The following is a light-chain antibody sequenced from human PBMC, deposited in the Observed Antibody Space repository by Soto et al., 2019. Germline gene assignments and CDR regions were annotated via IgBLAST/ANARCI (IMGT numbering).Light chain of an antibody. CDR3: QQSYSTPRT. Sequence: DIQMTQSPSSLSSSVGDIFTITCRASQGISSYLNWYQQKPGKAPKLLIYAASSLQSGVPSWFSGSGSGTDFTLTISSLQPEDFTTYFCQQSYSTPRTFGQGTKVDIK. V-gene: IGKV1-39*01. J-gene: IGKJ1*01. CDR2: AAS. CDR1: QGISSY.